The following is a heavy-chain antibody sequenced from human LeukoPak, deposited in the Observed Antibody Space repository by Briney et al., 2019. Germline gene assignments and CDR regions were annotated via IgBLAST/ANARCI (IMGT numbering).Heavy chain of an antibody. J-gene: IGHJ6*03. CDR3: ARSEQSYYYGSGSRYYYYYYYMDV. CDR1: GYNFTKKW. D-gene: IGHD3-10*01. V-gene: IGHV5-51*01. Sequence: GESLKISCKASGYNFTKKWIGWVRQMPGKGLEWMGITYPGDSDTRYSPSFQGQVTISADKSISTAYLQWSSLKASDTAMYYCARSEQSYYYGSGSRYYYYYYYMDVWGKGTTVTVSS. CDR2: TYPGDSDT.